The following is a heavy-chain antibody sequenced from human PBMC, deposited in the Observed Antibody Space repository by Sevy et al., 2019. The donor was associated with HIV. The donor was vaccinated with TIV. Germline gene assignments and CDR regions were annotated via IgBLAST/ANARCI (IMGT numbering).Heavy chain of an antibody. V-gene: IGHV4-30-2*01. CDR2: IFQSGAT. CDR3: ARGRVGDTSSYYDALDV. D-gene: IGHD6-13*01. J-gene: IGHJ3*01. Sequence: SETLSLTCAVSGASISSGGYSWNWIPQPPGKGLEWMGYIFQSGATYYIPSLQSRVTISVDMSKNPFALNLRSLTVAETAVYYCARGRVGDTSSYYDALDVWGQGTTVTVSS. CDR1: GASISSGGYS.